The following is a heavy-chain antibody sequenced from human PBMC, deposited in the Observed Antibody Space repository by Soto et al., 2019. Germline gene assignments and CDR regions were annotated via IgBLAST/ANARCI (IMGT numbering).Heavy chain of an antibody. CDR1: GGSFSNFG. V-gene: IGHV1-69*13. Sequence: GASVKVSCQASGGSFSNFGISWVRQAPGQGLELMGGIVPVFGRPNYAQRFRGRLTITADESTSTGYMELISLRSDDTAVYYCAREGSGYNFWGQGTQVTVSS. CDR2: IVPVFGRP. D-gene: IGHD5-12*01. CDR3: AREGSGYNF. J-gene: IGHJ4*02.